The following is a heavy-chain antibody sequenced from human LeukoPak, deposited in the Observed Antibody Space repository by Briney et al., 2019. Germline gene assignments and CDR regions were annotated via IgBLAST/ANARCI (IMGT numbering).Heavy chain of an antibody. CDR3: AKDLPENSGSYWGYFDY. Sequence: GGSQRLSCAASGFTFSTYAMSWVRQAPGKGLEWVSGISGSGGSTYYADSVKGRFTISRDNSKNTLYLQMNSLRAEDSAVYYCAKDLPENSGSYWGYFDYWGQGTLVTVSS. J-gene: IGHJ4*02. D-gene: IGHD3-10*01. CDR2: ISGSGGST. V-gene: IGHV3-23*01. CDR1: GFTFSTYA.